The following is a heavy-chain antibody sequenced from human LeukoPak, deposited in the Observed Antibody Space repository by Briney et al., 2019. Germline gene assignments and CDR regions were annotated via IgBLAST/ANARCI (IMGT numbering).Heavy chain of an antibody. CDR1: GFTFSSYA. CDR2: ISGSGGST. Sequence: GGSLRLSCAASGFTFSSYAMSWVRQAPGKGLEWVSAISGSGGSTYYADSVKGRFTISRDNSKNTLYLQMNSLRAEDTAVYYCAKGKFYYDILTGYYSPELDYWGQATLVTVSS. V-gene: IGHV3-23*01. D-gene: IGHD3-9*01. J-gene: IGHJ4*02. CDR3: AKGKFYYDILTGYYSPELDY.